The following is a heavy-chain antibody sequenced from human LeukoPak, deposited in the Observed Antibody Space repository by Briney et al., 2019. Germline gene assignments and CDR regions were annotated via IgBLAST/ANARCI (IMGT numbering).Heavy chain of an antibody. V-gene: IGHV3-30*04. CDR1: GFTFSTYS. J-gene: IGHJ6*02. Sequence: GGSLRLSCAASGFTFSTYSMHWVRQAPGKGLEWVALISYDGSNKYYADSVKGRFTISRNNSNNTLYPQMNSLRAEDTAVYYCARDSGAATEYYGMDVWGQGTMVTVS. CDR2: ISYDGSNK. CDR3: ARDSGAATEYYGMDV. D-gene: IGHD3-10*01.